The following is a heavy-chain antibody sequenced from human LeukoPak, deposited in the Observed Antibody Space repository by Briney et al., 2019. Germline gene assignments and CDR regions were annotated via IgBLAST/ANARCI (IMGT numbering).Heavy chain of an antibody. CDR2: ISSSSSYI. CDR3: AREPSNSGEDIVVVVAATLSYYYGMDV. D-gene: IGHD2-15*01. Sequence: PGGSLRLSCAASGFTFSSYSMNWVRQAPGKGLEWVSSISSSSSYIYYADSVKGRFTISRDNAKNSLYLQMNSLRAEDTAVYYCAREPSNSGEDIVVVVAATLSYYYGMDVWGQGTTVTVSS. CDR1: GFTFSSYS. V-gene: IGHV3-21*01. J-gene: IGHJ6*02.